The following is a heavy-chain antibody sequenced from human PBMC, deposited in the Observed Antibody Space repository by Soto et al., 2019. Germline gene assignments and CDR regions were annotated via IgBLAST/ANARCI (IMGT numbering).Heavy chain of an antibody. V-gene: IGHV1-18*01. D-gene: IGHD2-21*02. CDR3: ARLQLGGDRMLNWFDP. CDR1: GYIFTKYG. CDR2: INVYNGDR. Sequence: ASVKVSCKAQGYIFTKYGIGWVRQAPGHGLEWMGLINVYNGDRKVAQKFQDRVSMTTDTATDTAYMELKSLRSGDTAVYSCARLQLGGDRMLNWFDPWGQGTLVTVSS. J-gene: IGHJ5*02.